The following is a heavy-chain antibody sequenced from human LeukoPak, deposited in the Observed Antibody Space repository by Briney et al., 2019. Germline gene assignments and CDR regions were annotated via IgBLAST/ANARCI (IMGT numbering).Heavy chain of an antibody. CDR1: GGSITGYY. CDR3: ARLTGEQLATVNNRYHYIAV. J-gene: IGHJ6*03. D-gene: IGHD6-6*01. V-gene: IGHV4-59*08. Sequence: SETLSLTCTDSGGSITGYYWSWIRQPPGKGLEWIGYIYYSGSTNYDPSLKSRVTMSVDTPKNQFSLKLSSVTAADTAVYYCARLTGEQLATVNNRYHYIAVWGKGTAVTVSS. CDR2: IYYSGST.